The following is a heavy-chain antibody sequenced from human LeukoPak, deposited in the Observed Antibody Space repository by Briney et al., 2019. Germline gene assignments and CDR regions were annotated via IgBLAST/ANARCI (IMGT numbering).Heavy chain of an antibody. CDR1: GGSFSGYY. J-gene: IGHJ4*02. CDR3: AREGDYGDDAGS. D-gene: IGHD4-17*01. CDR2: INHSGST. Sequence: SETLSLTCAVYGGSFSGYYLSWIRQPPGKGLEWIGEINHSGSTNYNPSLKSRVTISVDTSKNQFSLKLSSVTAADTAVYYCAREGDYGDDAGSWGQGTLVTVSS. V-gene: IGHV4-34*01.